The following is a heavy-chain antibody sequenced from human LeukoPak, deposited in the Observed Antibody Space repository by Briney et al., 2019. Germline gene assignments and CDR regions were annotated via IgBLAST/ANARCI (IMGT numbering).Heavy chain of an antibody. CDR1: GFTFSSHA. D-gene: IGHD3-10*01. V-gene: IGHV3-23*01. CDR3: ATAVLLRNYYGLGTYYNGAFDI. J-gene: IGHJ3*02. Sequence: GGSLRLSCAASGFTFSSHAMSWVRQAPGKGLKWVSTVSGSGASTYYADSVKGRFSISRDNSDNTLYLHMNSLRAEDTAVYYCATAVLLRNYYGLGTYYNGAFDIWGRGTMVTVSS. CDR2: VSGSGAST.